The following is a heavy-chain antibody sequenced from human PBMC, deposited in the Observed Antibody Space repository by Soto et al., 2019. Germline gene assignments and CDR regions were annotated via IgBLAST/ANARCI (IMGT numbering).Heavy chain of an antibody. CDR3: ARGRDPSGSPGWFDP. CDR1: GVSINNADYS. D-gene: IGHD1-26*01. CDR2: IYHSGST. J-gene: IGHJ5*02. V-gene: IGHV4-30-2*01. Sequence: TLSLTCAVSGVSINNADYSCSWIRPPPGRGLEWIGEIYHSGSTNYNPSLKSRLTISVDKSKNQFSLKLSSVTAADTAVYYCARGRDPSGSPGWFDPWGQGTLVTVSS.